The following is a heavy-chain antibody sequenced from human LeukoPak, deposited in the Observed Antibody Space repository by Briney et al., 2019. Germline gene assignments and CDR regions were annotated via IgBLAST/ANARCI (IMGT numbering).Heavy chain of an antibody. CDR3: ARAEQWLPHDAFDI. CDR2: IHYGGGT. J-gene: IGHJ3*02. Sequence: SETLSLTCTVSGGSISSGSYYWGWIRQPPGKGQEWIGNIHYGGGTYYNPSLQSRVTISVDTSKNQFSLKLSSVTAADTAVYYCARAEQWLPHDAFDIWGQGTMVTVSS. V-gene: IGHV4-39*07. D-gene: IGHD6-19*01. CDR1: GGSISSGSYY.